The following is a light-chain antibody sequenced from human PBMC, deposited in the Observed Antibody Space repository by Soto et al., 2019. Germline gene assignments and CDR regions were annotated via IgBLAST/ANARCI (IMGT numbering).Light chain of an antibody. CDR1: SGAVGGYDF. CDR2: EVS. CDR3: SSYAGRENFVV. V-gene: IGLV2-8*01. J-gene: IGLJ7*01. Sequence: QSALTQPPSASESPGQSVTISCTGTSGAVGGYDFVSWYQQYPGKAPKLLMYEVSKRPSGVPDRFSGSKSGNTASLTVSGLQPEDEADYYCSSYAGRENFVVFGGGTQLTVL.